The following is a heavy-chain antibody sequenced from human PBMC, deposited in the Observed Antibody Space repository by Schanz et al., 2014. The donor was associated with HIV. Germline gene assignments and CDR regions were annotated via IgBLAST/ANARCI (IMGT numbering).Heavy chain of an antibody. D-gene: IGHD6-19*01. J-gene: IGHJ4*02. CDR3: AKEKGGSWYFFDS. CDR1: GFSFRTHG. CDR2: ISYDEKNI. Sequence: QVQLVESGGDVVQPEGSLRLSCEASGFSFRTHGMHWVRQTPSKGLEWVAVISYDEKNIFYSDSVKGRFTISRDNSKNTLSLQMSSLRAEDTAVYFCAKEKGGSWYFFDSWGQGTLVTVSS. V-gene: IGHV3-30*18.